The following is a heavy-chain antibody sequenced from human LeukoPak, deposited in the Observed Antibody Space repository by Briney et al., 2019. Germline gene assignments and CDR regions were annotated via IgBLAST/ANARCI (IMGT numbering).Heavy chain of an antibody. CDR3: ARGIPGYYGIDV. CDR1: GFTFSSYS. V-gene: IGHV3-48*02. CDR2: ISSSSNVI. D-gene: IGHD2-21*01. J-gene: IGHJ6*02. Sequence: GGSLRLSCAASGFTFSSYSMNWVRQAPGKGLEWVSYISSSSNVIYYADPVKGRFTISRDNAKNSLYLQMNSLRDEDTAVYYCARGIPGYYGIDVWGQGTTITVSS.